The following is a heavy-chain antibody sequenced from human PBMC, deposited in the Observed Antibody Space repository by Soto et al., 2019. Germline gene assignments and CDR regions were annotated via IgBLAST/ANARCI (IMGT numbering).Heavy chain of an antibody. CDR1: GFTFDDYG. CDR3: ARATYSSSPVYYYYYYYMDV. Sequence: GGSLRLSWAASGFTFDDYGMSWVRQAPGKGLEWVSGINWNGGSTGYADSVKGRFTISRDNAKNSLYPQMNSLRAEDTALYHCARATYSSSPVYYYYYYYMDVWGKGTTVTVSS. J-gene: IGHJ6*03. V-gene: IGHV3-20*01. D-gene: IGHD6-6*01. CDR2: INWNGGST.